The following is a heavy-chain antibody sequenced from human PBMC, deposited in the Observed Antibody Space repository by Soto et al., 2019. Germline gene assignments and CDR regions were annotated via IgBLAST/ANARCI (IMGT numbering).Heavy chain of an antibody. CDR1: GFTFSSYG. V-gene: IGHV3-33*01. Sequence: GGSLRLSCAASGFTFSSYGMHWVRQAPGKGLEWVAVIWYDGSNKYYADSVKGRFTISRDNSKNTLYLQMNSLRAEDTAVYYCARDGSPLVVVAATDYYYGMDVWGQGTTVTVSS. CDR2: IWYDGSNK. CDR3: ARDGSPLVVVAATDYYYGMDV. J-gene: IGHJ6*02. D-gene: IGHD2-15*01.